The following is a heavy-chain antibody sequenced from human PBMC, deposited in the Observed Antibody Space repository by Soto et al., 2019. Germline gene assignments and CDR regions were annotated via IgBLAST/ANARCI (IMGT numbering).Heavy chain of an antibody. CDR1: GGSISSSSYY. V-gene: IGHV4-39*01. CDR3: ARSPTVGYFLAWFDP. D-gene: IGHD3-22*01. CDR2: IYYSGST. Sequence: QLQLQESGPGLVKPSETLSLTCTVSGGSISSSSYYWGWIRQPPGKGLEWIGSIYYSGSTYYNPSLKSRVTISVDTSKNQFSLKLSSVTAADTAVYYCARSPTVGYFLAWFDPWGQGTLVTVSS. J-gene: IGHJ5*02.